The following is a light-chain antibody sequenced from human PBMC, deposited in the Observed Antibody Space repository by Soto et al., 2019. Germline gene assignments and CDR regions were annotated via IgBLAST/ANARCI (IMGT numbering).Light chain of an antibody. CDR3: QQRSNWPPLT. J-gene: IGKJ4*01. CDR1: QSVSKY. Sequence: EIVLTQSPATVSLSPGERATLSYRASQSVSKYLVWYQQKPGQAPRLLIYDASNRATGIPARFSGSGSGTDFTLTISSLEPEDFAVYYCQQRSNWPPLTFGGGTKVEIK. V-gene: IGKV3-11*01. CDR2: DAS.